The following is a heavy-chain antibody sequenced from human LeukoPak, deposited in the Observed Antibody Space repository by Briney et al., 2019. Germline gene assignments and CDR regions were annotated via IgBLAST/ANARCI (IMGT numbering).Heavy chain of an antibody. CDR2: INHSGST. CDR1: GGSFSGYY. D-gene: IGHD1-1*01. Sequence: SETLSLTCAVYGGSFSGYYWSWIRQPPGKGLEWIGEINHSGSTNYNPSLKSRVTISVDTSKNQFSLKLSSVTAADTAVYYCARGRKYTNWFDPWGQGTLVTVSS. J-gene: IGHJ5*02. V-gene: IGHV4-34*01. CDR3: ARGRKYTNWFDP.